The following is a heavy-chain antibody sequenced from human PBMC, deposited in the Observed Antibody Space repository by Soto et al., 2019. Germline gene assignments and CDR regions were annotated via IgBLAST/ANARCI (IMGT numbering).Heavy chain of an antibody. J-gene: IGHJ4*02. CDR3: SREAGYTSGYVFDY. CDR1: GGTFGNHA. V-gene: IGHV1-69*01. CDR2: IIPVLGVG. D-gene: IGHD5-18*01. Sequence: QVQLVQSGAEVKKPGSSVKVSCKASGGTFGNHAISWVRQAPGQGLEWLGGIIPVLGVGANAQNFQGRVTITADASTSTAYLELSSLRSEDTALSYCSREAGYTSGYVFDYWGQGTLVTVSS.